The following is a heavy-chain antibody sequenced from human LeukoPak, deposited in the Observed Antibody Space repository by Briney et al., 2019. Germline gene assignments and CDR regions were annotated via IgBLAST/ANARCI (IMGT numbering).Heavy chain of an antibody. Sequence: ASVKVSCKASGYTFTSYGISWVRQAPGQGVEWMGWISSYNGNTNYAQKLQGRVTITTDTSTSTAYMELRSLRSDDTAVYYCATGRGDCGGDCRWGQGTLVTVSS. J-gene: IGHJ4*02. CDR2: ISSYNGNT. CDR3: ATGRGDCGGDCR. V-gene: IGHV1-18*01. CDR1: GYTFTSYG. D-gene: IGHD2-21*02.